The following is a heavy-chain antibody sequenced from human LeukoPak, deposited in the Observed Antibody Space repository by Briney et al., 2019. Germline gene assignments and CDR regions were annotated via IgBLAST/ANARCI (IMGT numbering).Heavy chain of an antibody. CDR3: ARTYSSGWYSGWFDP. CDR1: GGSFSGYC. J-gene: IGHJ5*02. Sequence: SETLSLTCAVYGGSFSGYCWSWIRQPPGKGLEWIGEINHSGSTNYNPSLKSRVTISVDTSKNQFSLKLSSVTAADTAVYYCARTYSSGWYSGWFDPWGQGTLVTVSS. D-gene: IGHD6-19*01. V-gene: IGHV4-34*01. CDR2: INHSGST.